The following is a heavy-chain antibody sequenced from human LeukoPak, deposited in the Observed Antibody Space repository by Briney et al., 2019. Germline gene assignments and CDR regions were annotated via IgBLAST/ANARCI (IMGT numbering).Heavy chain of an antibody. V-gene: IGHV3-20*04. CDR3: ARRESSYQNYYYFYYMDV. D-gene: IGHD5-18*01. CDR1: GFTFDDYG. Sequence: GGSLRLSCAASGFTFDDYGMSWVRQPPGKGLEWVSGINWNGDSTGYGDSVKGRFTISRDNAKNSLYLQMNSLRSEDTALYYCARRESSYQNYYYFYYMDVWGKGTTVTVSS. CDR2: INWNGDST. J-gene: IGHJ6*03.